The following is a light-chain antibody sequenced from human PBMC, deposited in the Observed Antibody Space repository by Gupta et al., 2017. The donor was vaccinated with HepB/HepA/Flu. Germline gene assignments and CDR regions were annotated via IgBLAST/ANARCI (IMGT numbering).Light chain of an antibody. V-gene: IGLV2-11*01. Sequence: QSALTQPRSVSGSPGQSVTISCPGTRRDVGGYNYVSWYQHYPGKAPKLMIFDVSQRPSGVPDRFSGSKSGNTASLTISGLQGEDEAEYYCCSYAGTYTFVVFGGGTKLTVL. J-gene: IGLJ2*01. CDR1: RRDVGGYNY. CDR3: CSYAGTYTFVV. CDR2: DVS.